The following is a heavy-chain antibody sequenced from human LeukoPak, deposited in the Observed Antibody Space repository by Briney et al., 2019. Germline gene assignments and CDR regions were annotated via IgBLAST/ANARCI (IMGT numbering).Heavy chain of an antibody. CDR3: AKFVNYGNYYYYYYMDV. V-gene: IGHV3-23*01. J-gene: IGHJ6*03. CDR1: GFAFSSYA. CDR2: ISGSGGST. D-gene: IGHD3-10*01. Sequence: PGGSLRLSCAASGFAFSSYAMSWVRQAPGKGLEWVSTISGSGGSTYYADSVKGRLTISRDNSKNTLYLQMNSLRAEDTAVYYCAKFVNYGNYYYYYYMDVWGKGTTVTVSS.